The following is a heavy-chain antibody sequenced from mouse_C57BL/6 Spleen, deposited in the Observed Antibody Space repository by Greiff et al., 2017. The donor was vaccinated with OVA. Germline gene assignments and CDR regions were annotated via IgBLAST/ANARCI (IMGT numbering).Heavy chain of an antibody. Sequence: QVQLQQPGAELVRPGTSVKLSCKASGYTFTSYWMHWVKQRPGQGLEWIGVIDPSDSYTNYNQKFKGKATLTVDTSSSTAYMQLSSLTSEDTAVYYCASPLYDDDVGYWGQGTTLTVSS. CDR1: GYTFTSYW. CDR2: IDPSDSYT. V-gene: IGHV1-59*01. CDR3: ASPLYDDDVGY. J-gene: IGHJ2*01. D-gene: IGHD2-4*01.